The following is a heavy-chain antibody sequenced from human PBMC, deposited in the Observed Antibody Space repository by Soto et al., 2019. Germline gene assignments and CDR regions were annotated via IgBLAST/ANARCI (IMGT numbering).Heavy chain of an antibody. CDR3: VRGDGAFDI. CDR2: IKQDGSER. V-gene: IGHV3-7*03. J-gene: IGHJ3*02. CDR1: GFTYSSYW. Sequence: EVQLVESGGGLVQPGGSLRVSCAASGFTYSSYWMTWVRQAPGQGLEWVANIKQDGSERYYVDSVKGRFTISRDNAKSSLYLQMISLRADDTAVYYCVRGDGAFDIWGQGTMVIVSS.